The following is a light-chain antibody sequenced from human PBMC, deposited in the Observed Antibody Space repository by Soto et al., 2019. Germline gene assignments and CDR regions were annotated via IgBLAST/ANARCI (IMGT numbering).Light chain of an antibody. Sequence: EIVLTQSPATLSSFPGDRVTLSCRASQAVNTRLAWYQHRPGQAPRLLIYLASNRAAGVPARFSGSGSGTDFTLTISDVEPEDFATYYCQQYNRYPRTFGQGTKVEIK. CDR1: QAVNTR. V-gene: IGKV3D-11*01. CDR2: LAS. CDR3: QQYNRYPRT. J-gene: IGKJ1*01.